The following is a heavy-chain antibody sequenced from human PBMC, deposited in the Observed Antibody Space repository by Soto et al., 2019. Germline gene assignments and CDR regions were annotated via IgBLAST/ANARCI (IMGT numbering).Heavy chain of an antibody. J-gene: IGHJ6*03. CDR1: GGSISSSSYY. D-gene: IGHD1-26*01. CDR2: IYYSGST. Sequence: QLQLQESGPGLVKPSETLSLTCTVSGGSISSSSYYWGWIRQPPGKGLEWIGTIYYSGSTYYNPSLKSRVLISVDTSKNHFSLKLSPVTAADTAVYYCARPGKGFYYYYYMDVWGKGTTVTVSS. V-gene: IGHV4-39*02. CDR3: ARPGKGFYYYYYMDV.